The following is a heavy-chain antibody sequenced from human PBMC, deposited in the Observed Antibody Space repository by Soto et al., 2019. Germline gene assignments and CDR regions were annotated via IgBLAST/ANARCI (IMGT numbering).Heavy chain of an antibody. CDR1: GFTFDDSD. Sequence: EVELVESGGGLAQTGRSLRLSCAGSGFTFDDSDMYWVRQAPRKGLEWVSGISWSSGTIGYADSVKGRFTISRDNAKNSLYLEMSPLRPEDTAIYYCVKSPWSRRGDLDLWGRGTLVTVSS. V-gene: IGHV3-9*01. CDR3: VKSPWSRRGDLDL. J-gene: IGHJ2*01. D-gene: IGHD2-8*01. CDR2: ISWSSGTI.